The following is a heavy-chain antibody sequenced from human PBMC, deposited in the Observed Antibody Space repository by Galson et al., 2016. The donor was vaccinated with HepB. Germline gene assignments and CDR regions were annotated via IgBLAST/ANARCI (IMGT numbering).Heavy chain of an antibody. V-gene: IGHV4-59*12. CDR2: IYHLGNT. J-gene: IGHJ3*02. CDR1: GASIRRYY. CDR3: ATITFARGFDI. D-gene: IGHD3-10*01. Sequence: ETLSLTCTVSGASIRRYYWSWIRQSPGKGLEWIGFIYHLGNTDYNPSLESRVTISLDTSKSLFSLIVRSVTAADTAFYYCATITFARGFDIWGQGAAVTVSS.